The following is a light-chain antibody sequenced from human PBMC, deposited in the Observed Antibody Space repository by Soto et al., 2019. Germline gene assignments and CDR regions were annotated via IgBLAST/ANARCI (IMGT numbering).Light chain of an antibody. Sequence: IVCTQSPATLSVSAGERATRSCRASQSVSSNLAWYQQKPGQAPRLLIYGASTRATGIPARFSGSGSGTEFTLTISSLQSEDFAVYYCQQYNNWPRTFGQGTKVDIK. CDR2: GAS. CDR1: QSVSSN. CDR3: QQYNNWPRT. J-gene: IGKJ1*01. V-gene: IGKV3-15*01.